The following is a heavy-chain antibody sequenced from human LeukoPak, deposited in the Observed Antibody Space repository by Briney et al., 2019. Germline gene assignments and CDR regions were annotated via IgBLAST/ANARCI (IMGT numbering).Heavy chain of an antibody. CDR3: ARGGGSGTYKYCFDY. J-gene: IGHJ4*02. V-gene: IGHV3-23*01. Sequence: GGSLRLSCAASGFTFSSCAMSWVRQAPWKGLERVSAISGSGGNTYYADSVEGRFTISRDNSKNTLYLQMNSLRAEDTAVYYCARGGGSGTYKYCFDYWGQGTLVTVSS. CDR2: ISGSGGNT. CDR1: GFTFSSCA. D-gene: IGHD3-10*01.